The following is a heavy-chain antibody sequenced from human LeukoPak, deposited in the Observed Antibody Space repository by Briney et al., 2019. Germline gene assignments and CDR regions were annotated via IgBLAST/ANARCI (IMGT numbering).Heavy chain of an antibody. D-gene: IGHD5-12*01. Sequence: PSETLSLTCTVTGASITSNGYFWSWIRQPPGKGLEWIGNIYCNGDTYYKPPLKSRVTISVDTSKRQFSLRLNSVTAADTSVYYCARRHIIVAGPDYFDYWGLGTLVTVSS. CDR2: IYCNGDT. V-gene: IGHV4-39*01. CDR3: ARRHIIVAGPDYFDY. J-gene: IGHJ4*02. CDR1: GASITSNGYF.